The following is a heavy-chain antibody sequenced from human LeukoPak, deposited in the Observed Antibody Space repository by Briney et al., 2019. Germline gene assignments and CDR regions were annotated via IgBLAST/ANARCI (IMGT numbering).Heavy chain of an antibody. V-gene: IGHV4-31*03. CDR2: IYYTGST. CDR1: GGFISSGGYY. D-gene: IGHD2-15*01. CDR3: ASHCSGGTCYRYYFDN. Sequence: SQTLSLTCTVSGGFISSGGYYWSWIRQHPGKGLEWIEYIYYTGSTYYNPSLKSRASISVDTSNNQFSLKLSSVSAADTAVYYCASHCSGGTCYRYYFDNWGQGTLVTVSS. J-gene: IGHJ4*02.